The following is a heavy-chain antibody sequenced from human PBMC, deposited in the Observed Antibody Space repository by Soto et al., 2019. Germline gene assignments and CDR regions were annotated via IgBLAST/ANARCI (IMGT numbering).Heavy chain of an antibody. V-gene: IGHV1-2*02. Sequence: VASVKVSCKASGYTFTGYYMHWVRQAPGQGLEWMGWINPNSGGTNYAQKFQGRVTMTRDTSISTAYMELSRLRSDDTAVYYCARGPSGYDSPLFDYWGQGTLVTVYS. CDR2: INPNSGGT. CDR1: GYTFTGYY. D-gene: IGHD5-12*01. J-gene: IGHJ4*02. CDR3: ARGPSGYDSPLFDY.